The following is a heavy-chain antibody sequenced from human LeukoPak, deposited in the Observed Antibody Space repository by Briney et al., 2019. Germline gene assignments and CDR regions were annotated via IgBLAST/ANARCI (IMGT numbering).Heavy chain of an antibody. D-gene: IGHD6-6*01. CDR1: GFTFSNYW. CDR3: VREYSSSSGRCFDY. CDR2: ISTDGTNT. J-gene: IGHJ4*02. Sequence: GGSLRLSCAASGFTFSNYWMHWARQVPGKGLMWVSRISTDGTNTNYADSVKGRFTISRDNAKNTLYLQMNSPRAEDTAVYYCVREYSSSSGRCFDYWAWESWSPSPQ. V-gene: IGHV3-74*01.